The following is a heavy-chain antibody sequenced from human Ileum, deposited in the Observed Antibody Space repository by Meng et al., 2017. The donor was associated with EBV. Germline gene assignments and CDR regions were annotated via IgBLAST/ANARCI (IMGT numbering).Heavy chain of an antibody. CDR2: IYRSGSS. V-gene: IGHV4-39*07. CDR3: ARDPAYPRGLFDS. D-gene: IGHD3-10*01. J-gene: IGHJ4*02. CDR1: GDSNSNSDHY. Sequence: LQELGPCMCNPSAPLSLTCRVSGDSNSNSDHYWNWIRRSPGKGLEWIASIYRSGSSYFDPSLKSRVSLSLDTSKNQFSLKLSSVTAADTALHYCARDPAYPRGLFDSWGQGILVTVSS.